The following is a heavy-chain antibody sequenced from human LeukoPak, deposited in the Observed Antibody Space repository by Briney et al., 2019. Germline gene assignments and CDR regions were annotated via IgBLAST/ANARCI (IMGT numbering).Heavy chain of an antibody. Sequence: GASVKVSCKASGYTFTSYYMHWVRQAPGQGLEWMGIINPSGGSTSYAQKFQGRVTMTRDTSTSTVYVELSSLRSEDTAVYYCARDRSHYYDSSGYYYTPDAFDIWGQGIMVTVSS. V-gene: IGHV1-46*01. J-gene: IGHJ3*02. CDR1: GYTFTSYY. CDR2: INPSGGST. D-gene: IGHD3-22*01. CDR3: ARDRSHYYDSSGYYYTPDAFDI.